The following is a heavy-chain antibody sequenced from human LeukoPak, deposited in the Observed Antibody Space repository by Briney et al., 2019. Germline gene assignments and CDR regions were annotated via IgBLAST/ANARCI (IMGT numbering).Heavy chain of an antibody. J-gene: IGHJ4*02. V-gene: IGHV3-33*01. CDR3: ARDPGYGSGTFDY. Sequence: PGRSLRLSCAASGFTFSSYGMHWVRQAPGKGLEWVAVIWYDGNNKYYEDSVKGRFTISRDNSKNTLYLQMNSLRAEDTAVYYCARDPGYGSGTFDYWGQGTLVTVSS. CDR2: IWYDGNNK. D-gene: IGHD3-10*01. CDR1: GFTFSSYG.